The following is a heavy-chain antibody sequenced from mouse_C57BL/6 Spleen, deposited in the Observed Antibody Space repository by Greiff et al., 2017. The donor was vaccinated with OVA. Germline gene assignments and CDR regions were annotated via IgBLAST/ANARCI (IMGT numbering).Heavy chain of an antibody. V-gene: IGHV2-6*03. J-gene: IGHJ2*01. CDR1: GFSLTSYG. CDR2: IWSDGST. D-gene: IGHD3-2*02. Sequence: QVQLKESGPGLVAPSQSLSITCTVSGFSLTSYGVHWVRQPPGKGLEWLVVIWSDGSTTYNSALKSRLSISKDNSKSQVFLQMNSLQTDDTAMYDCARDSGYGDGFDYWGQGTTLTVSS. CDR3: ARDSGYGDGFDY.